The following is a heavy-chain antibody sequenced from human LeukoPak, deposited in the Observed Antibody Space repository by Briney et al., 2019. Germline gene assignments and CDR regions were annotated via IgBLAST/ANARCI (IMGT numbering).Heavy chain of an antibody. Sequence: GGSRGFPFAASGFTFSGNAMSGVGQAPGKGLGWFSAFSGSGGSTYYADSVKGRFTISRDNSKNTLYLQMNSLRAEDTAVYYCAKGGYCSGGSCYSSFDYWGQGTLVTVSS. J-gene: IGHJ4*02. D-gene: IGHD2-15*01. CDR1: GFTFSGNA. V-gene: IGHV3-23*01. CDR2: FSGSGGST. CDR3: AKGGYCSGGSCYSSFDY.